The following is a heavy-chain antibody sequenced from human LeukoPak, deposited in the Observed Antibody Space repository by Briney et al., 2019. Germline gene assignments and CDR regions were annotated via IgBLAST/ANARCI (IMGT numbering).Heavy chain of an antibody. Sequence: GGSLRLSCAASGFTFSSYSMNWVRQAPGKGREWVSSISSSSSYIYYADSVKGRFTISRDNAKKSLYLQMDSLRAEDTAVYYCAREGDISTAFDYWGQGTLVTVSS. CDR1: GFTFSSYS. CDR3: AREGDISTAFDY. D-gene: IGHD3-9*01. CDR2: ISSSSSYI. J-gene: IGHJ4*02. V-gene: IGHV3-21*01.